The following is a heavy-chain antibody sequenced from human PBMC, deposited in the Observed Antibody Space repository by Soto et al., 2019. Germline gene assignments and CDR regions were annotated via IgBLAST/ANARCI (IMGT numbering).Heavy chain of an antibody. J-gene: IGHJ5*02. CDR1: GFTFSDSW. CDR2: IKPDESEK. V-gene: IGHV3-7*01. Sequence: EVQLVESGGGLVQPGGSLRLSCTASGFTFSDSWMTWVRQAPGKGLEWVARIKPDESEKKYADSVKGRFSISRDNAKNSMYVQMDRLRGEDTAVYYCVRGGSNYASWGQGTLVTVSS. CDR3: VRGGSNYAS. D-gene: IGHD4-4*01.